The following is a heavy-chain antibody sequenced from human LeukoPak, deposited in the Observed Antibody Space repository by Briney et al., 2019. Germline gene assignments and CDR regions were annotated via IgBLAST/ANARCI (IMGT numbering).Heavy chain of an antibody. CDR3: ARLGRDGYSDY. V-gene: IGHV4-39*01. J-gene: IGHJ4*02. CDR2: IYYSGST. CDR1: GGSISSSSYY. Sequence: SETLSLTCTVSGGSISSSSYYWGWIRQPPGRGLEWIGSIYYSGSTYYNPSLKSRVTISVDTSKNQFSLKLSSVTAADTAVYYCARLGRDGYSDYWGQGTLVTVSS. D-gene: IGHD5-24*01.